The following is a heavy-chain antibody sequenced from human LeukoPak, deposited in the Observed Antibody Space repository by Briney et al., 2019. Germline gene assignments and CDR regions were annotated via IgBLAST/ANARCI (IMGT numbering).Heavy chain of an antibody. CDR3: ARESPSYGGNVFDY. CDR2: ISSSGTAI. V-gene: IGHV3-48*03. D-gene: IGHD4-23*01. Sequence: GGSLRLSCAASGFTFSTYDMNWVRQAPGKGLEWVSYISSSGTAIYYADSVKGRFTISRDNAKNSLYLQMNSLRAEDTAVYYCARESPSYGGNVFDYWGQGTLVTVSS. J-gene: IGHJ4*02. CDR1: GFTFSTYD.